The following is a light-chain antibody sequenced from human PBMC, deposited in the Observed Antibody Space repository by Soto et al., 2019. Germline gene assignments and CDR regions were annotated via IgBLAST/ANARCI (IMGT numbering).Light chain of an antibody. V-gene: IGKV1-12*01. CDR3: QQANTFPLT. Sequence: IQMTQSPSSLSSSVWDRVSIAFLASQGISIWIAWYQQKPGNAPKLLIYAASSLQSGVPSRFSGSGSGTHFTLTISSLQPEDFATYYCQQANTFPLTFGQGTRMEIK. J-gene: IGKJ5*01. CDR2: AAS. CDR1: QGISIW.